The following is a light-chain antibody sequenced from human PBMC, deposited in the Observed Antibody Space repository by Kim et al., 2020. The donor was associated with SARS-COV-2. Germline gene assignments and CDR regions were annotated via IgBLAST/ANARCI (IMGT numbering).Light chain of an antibody. J-gene: IGKJ5*01. CDR1: KDSRND. CDR2: GAS. Sequence: ASVGDRGTITCRASKDSRNDLGWYQQNPGRAPKRLIYGASSLQSRVPSRFSGSGSGTEFTLTISSLQPEDFATYFCLQHNTYPITFGQGTRLEIK. V-gene: IGKV1-17*01. CDR3: LQHNTYPIT.